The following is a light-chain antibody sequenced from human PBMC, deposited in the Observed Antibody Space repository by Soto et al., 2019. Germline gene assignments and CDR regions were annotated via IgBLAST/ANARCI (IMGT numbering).Light chain of an antibody. CDR2: AAS. J-gene: IGKJ4*01. V-gene: IGKV1-9*01. CDR1: QDIAIY. CDR3: QQLRIYSST. Sequence: IQLTQSPSSLSASVGDRVTITCRASQDIAIYLAWYQQKPGEAPKLLIYAASTLYCGVPSRFSGSGSGTDFALTITSLQAEDFATYDCQQLRIYSSTFGGGTKVEVK.